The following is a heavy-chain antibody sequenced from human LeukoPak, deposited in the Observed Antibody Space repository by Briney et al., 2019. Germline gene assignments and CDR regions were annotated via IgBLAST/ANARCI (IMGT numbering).Heavy chain of an antibody. CDR3: ARDSQDLPYYYDSSGSFDY. Sequence: GGSLRLSCAASGFTFSSYAMPWVRQAPGKGLEYVSAISSNGGSTYYANSVKGRFTISRDNSKNTLYLQMGSLRAEDMAVYYCARDSQDLPYYYDSSGSFDYWGQGTLVTVSS. CDR1: GFTFSSYA. D-gene: IGHD3-22*01. CDR2: ISSNGGST. J-gene: IGHJ4*02. V-gene: IGHV3-64*01.